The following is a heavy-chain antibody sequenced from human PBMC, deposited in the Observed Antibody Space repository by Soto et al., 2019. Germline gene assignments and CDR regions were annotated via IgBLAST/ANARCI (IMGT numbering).Heavy chain of an antibody. CDR1: GGTFSTYI. J-gene: IGHJ3*01. CDR2: IIPIPDIT. V-gene: IGHV1-69*08. Sequence: QVQLVQSGAEVRKPGSSVKVSCKAPGGTFSTYIISWLRQAPGQGLEWMGRIIPIPDITNYAQKVQGRVTVSADRSTSTAYMELTSLKSEDTAVYYCARDRITTRGDAFDLWGQGTMVTVSS. D-gene: IGHD3-3*01. CDR3: ARDRITTRGDAFDL.